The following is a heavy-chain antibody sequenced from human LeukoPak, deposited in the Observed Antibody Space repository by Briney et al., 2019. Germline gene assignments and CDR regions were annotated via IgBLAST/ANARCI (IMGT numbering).Heavy chain of an antibody. J-gene: IGHJ6*02. Sequence: GGPLRLSCAASGFTFDNYAMHWVRQAPGKGLEWVSGISWNSGSIGYADAVKGRFTISRDNAKNSLYLQMNSLRAEDTALYYCTKGTRSTSSRMDVWGQGTTVTVSS. D-gene: IGHD2-2*01. CDR2: ISWNSGSI. CDR1: GFTFDNYA. V-gene: IGHV3-9*01. CDR3: TKGTRSTSSRMDV.